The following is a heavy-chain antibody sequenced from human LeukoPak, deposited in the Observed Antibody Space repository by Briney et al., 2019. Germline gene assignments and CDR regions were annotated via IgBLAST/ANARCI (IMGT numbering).Heavy chain of an antibody. CDR2: ISSSSSYI. V-gene: IGHV3-21*01. CDR1: GFTFSSYS. Sequence: PGGSLRLSCAASGFTFSSYSMNWVRQAPGKGLEWVSSISSSSSYIYYADSVKGRFTISRDNAKNSLYLQMNSLRAEDTAVYYCAKRGEWELNAFDIWGQGTMVTVSS. CDR3: AKRGEWELNAFDI. D-gene: IGHD1-26*01. J-gene: IGHJ3*02.